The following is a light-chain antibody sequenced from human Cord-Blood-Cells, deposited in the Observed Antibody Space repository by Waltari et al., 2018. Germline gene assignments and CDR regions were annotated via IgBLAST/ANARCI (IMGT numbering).Light chain of an antibody. CDR1: RSNIGAGYD. CDR3: QSYDSSLSPWV. Sequence: QSVLTQPPSVSGAPRQRVTISCTGRRSNIGAGYDVHWYQQVPGTAPNLLIYGNSNRPSGLPDRFSGSKSGTSASLAITGLQAEDEADYYCQSYDSSLSPWVFGGGTKLTVL. CDR2: GNS. V-gene: IGLV1-40*01. J-gene: IGLJ3*02.